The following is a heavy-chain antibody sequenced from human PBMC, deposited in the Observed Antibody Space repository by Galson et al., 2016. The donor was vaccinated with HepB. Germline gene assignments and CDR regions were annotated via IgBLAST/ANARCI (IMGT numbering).Heavy chain of an antibody. CDR3: SREMTGSYFD. J-gene: IGHJ4*02. D-gene: IGHD3-10*01. CDR1: GFTFNAHW. V-gene: IGHV3-7*01. CDR2: IRGDGIVS. Sequence: SLRLSCAASGFTFNAHWMNWVRQAPGKGLEWVANIRGDGIVSYYAESVRGRSTISRDNAKNSLYLQMSGLRVDETAVYYCSREMTGSYFDWGQGTLVTVSS.